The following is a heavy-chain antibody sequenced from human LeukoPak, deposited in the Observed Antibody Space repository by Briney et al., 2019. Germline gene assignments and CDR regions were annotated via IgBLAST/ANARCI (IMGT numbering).Heavy chain of an antibody. Sequence: PGGSLRLSGAASGFDFSSYAVSWVRQAPGKGLEWVSAITGSGGSTYYADSVKGRFTVSRDNPRNTLYLQMNSLRAEDTAVYYCGKDEQGFGMQTSHWGQGTLVTVSS. V-gene: IGHV3-23*01. CDR2: ITGSGGST. J-gene: IGHJ4*02. CDR1: GFDFSSYA. D-gene: IGHD1-14*01. CDR3: GKDEQGFGMQTSH.